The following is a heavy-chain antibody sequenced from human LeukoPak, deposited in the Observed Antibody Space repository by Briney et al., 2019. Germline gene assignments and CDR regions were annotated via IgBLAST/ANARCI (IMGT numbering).Heavy chain of an antibody. CDR3: VRQGANSGYYLFDY. CDR1: RGSLSSGGYY. D-gene: IGHD3-22*01. V-gene: IGHV4-31*03. J-gene: IGHJ4*02. Sequence: SETLSLTCTVSRGSLSSGGYYWNWFRQHPEKGLEWIGYNYYSGSTHYNPSLKSRVTISVDTYKNQFSLKMTSVTAADTATYFCVRQGANSGYYLFDYWGQGHLVIVSS. CDR2: NYYSGST.